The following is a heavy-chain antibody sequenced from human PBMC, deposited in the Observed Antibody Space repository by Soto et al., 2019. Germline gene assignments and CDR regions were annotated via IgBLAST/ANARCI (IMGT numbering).Heavy chain of an antibody. CDR1: GGSISSSNW. CDR3: ARVAVAGTRVDY. J-gene: IGHJ4*02. D-gene: IGHD6-19*01. V-gene: IGHV4-4*02. CDR2: IYHSGST. Sequence: QVQLQESGPGLVKPSGTLSLTCAVSGGSISSSNWWSWVRQPPGKGLEWIGEIYHSGSTNYNPALKSRVNVSVDKSKPQVSMKLSAVTASDTGVDYCARVAVAGTRVDYWGQGTLVTVSS.